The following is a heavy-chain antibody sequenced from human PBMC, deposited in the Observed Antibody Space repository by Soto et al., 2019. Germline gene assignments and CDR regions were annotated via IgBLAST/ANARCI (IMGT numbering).Heavy chain of an antibody. CDR1: GYTFTSYY. CDR2: INPSGGGT. V-gene: IGHV1-46*03. CDR3: ARDKYDILTGYYPEYYFDY. D-gene: IGHD3-9*01. J-gene: IGHJ4*02. Sequence: ASVKVSCKASGYTFTSYYMHWVRQAPGQGLEWMGIINPSGGGTSYAQKFQGRVTMTRDTSTSTVYMELSSLRSEDTAVYYCARDKYDILTGYYPEYYFDYWGQGTLVTVSS.